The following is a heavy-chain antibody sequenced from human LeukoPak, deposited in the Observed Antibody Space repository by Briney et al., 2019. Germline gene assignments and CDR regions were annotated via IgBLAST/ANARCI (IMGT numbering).Heavy chain of an antibody. CDR3: VIYSSSGNYFDY. Sequence: GESLKISCKGSGYSFTSYWIGWVRQMPGKGLEWMGIIYPGDSDIRYSPSFQSQVTISADKSITTAYLQWSSLKASDTAIYYCVIYSSSGNYFDYWGQGTLVTVSS. J-gene: IGHJ4*02. D-gene: IGHD6-6*01. CDR1: GYSFTSYW. CDR2: IYPGDSDI. V-gene: IGHV5-51*01.